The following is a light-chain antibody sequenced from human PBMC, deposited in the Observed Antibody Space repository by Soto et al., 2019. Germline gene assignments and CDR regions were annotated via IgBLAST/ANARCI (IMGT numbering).Light chain of an antibody. CDR1: QTIGSTY. Sequence: EIVLTQSPGTLSLSPGERATLSCRASQTIGSTYLAWYQQKPGQAPRLLIFGASSRATGIPDRFSGSGSGTDFTLTIGRLEPEDFAVYYCQQYASSPLLTFGGGTKVDIK. CDR2: GAS. J-gene: IGKJ4*01. CDR3: QQYASSPLLT. V-gene: IGKV3-20*01.